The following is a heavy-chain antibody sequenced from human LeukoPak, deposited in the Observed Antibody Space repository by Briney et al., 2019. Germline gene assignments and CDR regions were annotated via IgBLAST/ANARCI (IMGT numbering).Heavy chain of an antibody. D-gene: IGHD2-2*03. J-gene: IGHJ2*01. V-gene: IGHV3-23*01. CDR2: ISGSGGST. CDR3: AKNPVGYCSSTSCYLWYFDL. Sequence: GGSLRLSCAASGFTVSSNYMSWVRQAPGKGLEWVSAISGSGGSTYYADSVKGRFTISRDNSKNTLYLQMNSLRAEDTAVYYCAKNPVGYCSSTSCYLWYFDLWGRGTLVTVSS. CDR1: GFTVSSNY.